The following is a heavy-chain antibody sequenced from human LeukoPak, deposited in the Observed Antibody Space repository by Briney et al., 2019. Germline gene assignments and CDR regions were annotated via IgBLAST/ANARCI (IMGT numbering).Heavy chain of an antibody. CDR2: LYSGGST. D-gene: IGHD3-10*01. Sequence: GGSLRLSCAASGFTVSSNYMSWVRQAPGKGLEWVSVLYSGGSTYYTASVTSRFTISRDNSKNTVYLQMNTLRGEDTAVFYSAGDKGTFAFDIWGQGTMVTVSS. V-gene: IGHV3-53*01. CDR1: GFTVSSNY. CDR3: AGDKGTFAFDI. J-gene: IGHJ3*02.